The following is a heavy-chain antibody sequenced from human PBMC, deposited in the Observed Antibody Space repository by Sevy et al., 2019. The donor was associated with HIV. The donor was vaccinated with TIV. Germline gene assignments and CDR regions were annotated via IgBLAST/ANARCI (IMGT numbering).Heavy chain of an antibody. D-gene: IGHD1-26*01. CDR2: IKNDGSSA. Sequence: GGSLRLSCAASGFTFSNYWMHWVREAPGKGLVWVSGIKNDGSSANYADSVKGRFTISRDSARNTLHLQMNSVRVGDTAAYYCECASSGGYGQFDYWGQGTLVTVSS. V-gene: IGHV3-74*01. CDR1: GFTFSNYW. J-gene: IGHJ4*02. CDR3: ECASSGGYGQFDY.